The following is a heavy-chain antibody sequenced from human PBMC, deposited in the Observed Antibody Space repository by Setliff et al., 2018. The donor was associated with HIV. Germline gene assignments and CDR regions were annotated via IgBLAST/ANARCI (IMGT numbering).Heavy chain of an antibody. D-gene: IGHD3-3*01. V-gene: IGHV4-38-2*02. CDR2: FFPGGGT. CDR3: ARGTTVFGVDTEWTSRYFDY. Sequence: SEPLSLTCTVSGYSISSGYYWGWIRQSPGKGLDWIGSFFPGGGTYYNPSLQSRVTILVDTSTNQLSLKLRSVTVADRAVYFCARGTTVFGVDTEWTSRYFDYWGQGMLVTVSS. CDR1: GYSISSGYY. J-gene: IGHJ4*02.